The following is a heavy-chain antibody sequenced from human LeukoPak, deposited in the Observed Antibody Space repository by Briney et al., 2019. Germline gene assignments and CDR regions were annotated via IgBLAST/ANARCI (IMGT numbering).Heavy chain of an antibody. J-gene: IGHJ4*02. CDR1: GFTFNNYA. V-gene: IGHV3-23*01. CDR2: ISGGGETT. CDR3: ARDYADYVGYFFFDY. D-gene: IGHD4-17*01. Sequence: PGGSLRLSCAASGFTFNNYAMNWVRQAPGKGLEWVPSISGGGETTYYADSAKGRFTISSDNSQNTLYLQMNSLGAEDTAVYYCARDYADYVGYFFFDYWGQGTLVTVSS.